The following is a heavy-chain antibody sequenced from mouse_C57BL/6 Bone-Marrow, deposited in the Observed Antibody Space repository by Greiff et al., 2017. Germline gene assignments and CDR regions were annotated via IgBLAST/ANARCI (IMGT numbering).Heavy chain of an antibody. D-gene: IGHD2-3*01. CDR2: ISNLAYSI. CDR3: ARPSYDGYPYWYFDV. V-gene: IGHV5-15*01. CDR1: GFTFSDYG. Sequence: EVMLVESGGGLVQPGGSLKLSCAASGFTFSDYGMAWVRQAPRKGPAWVAFISNLAYSIYYADTVTGRFTISRENAKNTLYLEMSSLRSEDTAMYYCARPSYDGYPYWYFDVWGTGTTVTVSS. J-gene: IGHJ1*03.